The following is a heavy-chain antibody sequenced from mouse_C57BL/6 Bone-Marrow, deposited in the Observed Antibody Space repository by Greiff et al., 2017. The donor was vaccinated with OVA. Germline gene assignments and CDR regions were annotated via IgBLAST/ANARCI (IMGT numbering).Heavy chain of an antibody. CDR2: ISNGGGST. CDR1: GFTFSDYY. Sequence: EVMLVESGGGLVQPGGSLKLSCAASGFTFSDYYMYWVRQTPEKRLEWVAYISNGGGSTYYPDTVKGRFTISRDNAKNTLYLQMSRLKSEDTAMYYCASAYDGTLGYFDVWGTGTTVTVSS. J-gene: IGHJ1*03. V-gene: IGHV5-12*01. D-gene: IGHD2-3*01. CDR3: ASAYDGTLGYFDV.